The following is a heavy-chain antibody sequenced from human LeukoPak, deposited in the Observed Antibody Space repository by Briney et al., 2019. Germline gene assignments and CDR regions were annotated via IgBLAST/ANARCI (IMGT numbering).Heavy chain of an antibody. CDR2: ITGNGAST. V-gene: IGHV3-23*01. J-gene: IGHJ4*02. CDR3: ANRARYYFYY. CDR1: GFTFSNYA. Sequence: GGSLRLSCAASGFTFSNYAMSWVRQAPGKGLEWVSTITGNGASTFYADSVKGRFTIYRDNSKNTLYLQMNSLRAEDTAVYYCANRARYYFYYGGQGALVTVYS. D-gene: IGHD3-9*01.